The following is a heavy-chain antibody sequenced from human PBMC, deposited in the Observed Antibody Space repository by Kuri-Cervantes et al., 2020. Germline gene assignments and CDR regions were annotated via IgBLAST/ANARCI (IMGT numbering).Heavy chain of an antibody. J-gene: IGHJ4*02. CDR1: GGSISSSSYY. V-gene: IGHV4-39*07. CDR3: ARARVAAAGTWDY. D-gene: IGHD6-13*01. Sequence: SETLSLTCTVSGGSISSSSYYWGWIRQPPGKGLEWIGSIYYSGSTYYNPSLKSRVTISVDTSKNQFSLKLSSVTAADTAVYYCARARVAAAGTWDYWGQGTLVTVSS. CDR2: IYYSGST.